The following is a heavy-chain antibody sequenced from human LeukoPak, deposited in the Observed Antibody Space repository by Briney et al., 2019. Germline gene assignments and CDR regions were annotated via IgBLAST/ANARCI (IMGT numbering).Heavy chain of an antibody. CDR3: ARGILTGYGY. D-gene: IGHD3-9*01. CDR1: GFTFSSHW. Sequence: GGSLRLSCAASGFTFSSHWMSWMRQAPGKGLEWVANIKQDGSEKYYVDSVKGRFSISRENAKNALYLQMNSLRAEDTAVYYCARGILTGYGYWGQGTLVTVSS. V-gene: IGHV3-7*04. CDR2: IKQDGSEK. J-gene: IGHJ4*02.